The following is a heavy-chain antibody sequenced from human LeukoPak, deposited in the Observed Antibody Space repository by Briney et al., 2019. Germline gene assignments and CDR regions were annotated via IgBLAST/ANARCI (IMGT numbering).Heavy chain of an antibody. CDR2: IKPSGGST. V-gene: IGHV1-46*01. CDR1: GYSFITYY. Sequence: ASVKVSCKASGYSFITYYMHWVRQAPGQGLEWMGIIKPSGGSTSYAQKFQDRVTMTRDTSTSTVYMELSSLRSEDTAVYYCARVHDSDWYFDYWGQGTLVTVSS. J-gene: IGHJ4*02. CDR3: ARVHDSDWYFDY. D-gene: IGHD6-19*01.